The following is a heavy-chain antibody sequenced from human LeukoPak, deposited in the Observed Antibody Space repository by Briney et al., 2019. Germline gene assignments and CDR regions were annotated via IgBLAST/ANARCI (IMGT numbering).Heavy chain of an antibody. CDR1: GGSISSGGYS. CDR3: ARGESTVTSPMDY. V-gene: IGHV4-30-2*01. CDR2: IYHTGST. D-gene: IGHD4-17*01. Sequence: SQTLSLTCAVSGGSISSGGYSWSWIRQPSGKGLEWIGYIYHTGSTYYNPSLRSRVTISVDRSKNQFSLRLSSVTAADTAVYYCARGESTVTSPMDYWGQGTLVTVSS. J-gene: IGHJ4*02.